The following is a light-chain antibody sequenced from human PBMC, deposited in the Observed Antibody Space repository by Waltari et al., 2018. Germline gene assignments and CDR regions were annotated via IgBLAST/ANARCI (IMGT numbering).Light chain of an antibody. CDR1: QSVSKF. V-gene: IGKV3-11*01. Sequence: EIVLTQSPATLSLSPGERATLSCRASQSVSKFLAWYQHKPGQAPRLLIYDASNTATGIPARFSGSGSGTDFTLTITSLEPEDFAVYYCQQRANWPLTFGGGTK. CDR3: QQRANWPLT. J-gene: IGKJ4*01. CDR2: DAS.